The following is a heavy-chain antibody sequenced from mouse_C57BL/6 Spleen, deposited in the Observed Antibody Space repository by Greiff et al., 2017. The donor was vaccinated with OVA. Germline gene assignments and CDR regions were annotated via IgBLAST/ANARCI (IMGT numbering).Heavy chain of an antibody. D-gene: IGHD1-1*01. CDR3: ARKRDYYGSRTIDY. J-gene: IGHJ2*01. CDR1: GYTFTSYW. V-gene: IGHV1-55*01. Sequence: QVHVKQPGAELVKPGASVKMSCKASGYTFTSYWITWVKQRPGQGLEWIGDIYPGSGSTNYNEKFKSKATLTVDTSSSTAYMQLSSLTSEDSAVYYCARKRDYYGSRTIDYWGQGTTLTVSS. CDR2: IYPGSGST.